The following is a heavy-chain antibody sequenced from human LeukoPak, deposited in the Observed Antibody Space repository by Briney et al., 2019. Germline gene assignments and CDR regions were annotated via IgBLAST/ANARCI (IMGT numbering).Heavy chain of an antibody. J-gene: IGHJ4*02. CDR1: GFTFSSYS. CDR3: AREWELRSYYFDY. D-gene: IGHD1-26*01. Sequence: GGSLRLSCAASGFTFSSYSMNWVRQAPGKGLEWVSSISSSSSYIYYADSVKGRFTISRDNSKNTLYLQMNSLRAEDTALYHCAREWELRSYYFDYWGQGTLVTVSS. CDR2: ISSSSSYI. V-gene: IGHV3-21*04.